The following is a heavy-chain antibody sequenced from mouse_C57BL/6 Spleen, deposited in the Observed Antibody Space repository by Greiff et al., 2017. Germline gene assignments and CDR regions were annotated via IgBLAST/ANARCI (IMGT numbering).Heavy chain of an antibody. D-gene: IGHD3-3*01. CDR1: GYTFTSYW. J-gene: IGHJ3*01. CDR3: ARSGLGRRQEFAY. Sequence: QVQLQQPGAELVMPGASVKLSCKASGYTFTSYWMHWVKQRPGQGLEWIGEIDPSDSYTNYNQKFKGKSTLTVDKSSSTAYMQLSSLTSEDSSVYYCARSGLGRRQEFAYWGQAALVTVSA. CDR2: IDPSDSYT. V-gene: IGHV1-69*01.